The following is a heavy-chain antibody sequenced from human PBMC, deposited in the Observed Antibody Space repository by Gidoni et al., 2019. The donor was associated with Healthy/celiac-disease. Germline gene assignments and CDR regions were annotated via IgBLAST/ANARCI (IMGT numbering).Heavy chain of an antibody. CDR3: ARGPIYCSGGSCYSLAGWFDP. V-gene: IGHV4-61*01. J-gene: IGHJ5*02. D-gene: IGHD2-15*01. CDR2: IYYSGRT. Sequence: QVQLQESGPGLVKPSETLSLTCTVSGGSVSSGSYYWSWIRQPPGKGLEWIGYIYYSGRTNYNPSLKSRVTISVDTSKNQFSLKLSSVTAADTAVYYCARGPIYCSGGSCYSLAGWFDPWGQGTLVTVSS. CDR1: GGSVSSGSYY.